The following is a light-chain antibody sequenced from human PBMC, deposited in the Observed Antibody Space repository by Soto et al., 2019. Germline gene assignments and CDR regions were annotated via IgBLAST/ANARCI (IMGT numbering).Light chain of an antibody. CDR1: SSDVGGYNY. CDR2: EVS. J-gene: IGLJ1*01. CDR3: SSYTSSSTRV. V-gene: IGLV2-14*01. Sequence: SVLPRPASVSGGPGQSITISFTGTSSDVGGYNYVSWYQQHPGKAPKLMIYEVSNRPSGVSNRFSGSKSGNTASLTISGLQAEDEADYYCSSYTSSSTRVFGTGTKVTVL.